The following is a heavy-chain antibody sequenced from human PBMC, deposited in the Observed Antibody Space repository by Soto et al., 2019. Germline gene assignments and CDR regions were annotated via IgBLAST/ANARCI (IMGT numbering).Heavy chain of an antibody. CDR2: IVVGSGDA. CDR3: GADELDHFDTSGYYYLAY. D-gene: IGHD3-22*01. V-gene: IGHV1-58*02. CDR1: GFTFSTSA. Sequence: SVKVSCKASGFTFSTSAIQWVRQARGQHLEWMGWIVVGSGDANYAQKFQERVTITRDMSTSTVYMELSSLTSEDTAVYYCGADELDHFDTSGYYYLAYWGPGTQVTVSS. J-gene: IGHJ4*02.